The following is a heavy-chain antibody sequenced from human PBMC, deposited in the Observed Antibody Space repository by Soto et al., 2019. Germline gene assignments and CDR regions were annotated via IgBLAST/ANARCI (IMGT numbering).Heavy chain of an antibody. J-gene: IGHJ6*03. CDR1: GYTFTSYY. V-gene: IGHV1-46*03. Sequence: QVQLVQSGAEVKKPGASVTVSCKASGYTFTSYYIHWVRQAPGQGLEWMGIINPSGGSTSYAQKLQGRVSMTRDRSTHTVYMEVSGLRSEDTAVYYCARDQEPSTLYYDYYYMDVWGKGTTVTVSS. CDR2: INPSGGST. CDR3: ARDQEPSTLYYDYYYMDV.